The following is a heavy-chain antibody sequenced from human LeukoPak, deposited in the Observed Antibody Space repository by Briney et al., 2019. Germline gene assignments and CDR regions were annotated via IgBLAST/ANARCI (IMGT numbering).Heavy chain of an antibody. V-gene: IGHV3-7*01. CDR3: VRDLGGRSGH. CDR1: GFTFSSHW. Sequence: PGGSLRLSCAASGFTFSSHWMTWVRQAPGKGLEWVANIKEDGSKKNYVDSVKGRFTISRDNAKNSLYLQMNSLRAEDTAVYYCVRDLGGRSGHWGQGTLVTVSS. J-gene: IGHJ4*02. CDR2: IKEDGSKK. D-gene: IGHD1-26*01.